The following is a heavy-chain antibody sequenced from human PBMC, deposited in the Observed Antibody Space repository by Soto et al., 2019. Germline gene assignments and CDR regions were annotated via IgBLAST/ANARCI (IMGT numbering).Heavy chain of an antibody. Sequence: SETLSLTCTVSGGSISSSSYYWGWIRQHPGKGLEWIGYIYYSGSTYYNPSLKSRVTISVDTSKNQFSLKLSSVTAADTAVYYCARFRKLPLNWFDPWGQGTLVTVSS. D-gene: IGHD1-1*01. CDR2: IYYSGST. CDR1: GGSISSSSYY. J-gene: IGHJ5*02. V-gene: IGHV4-31*03. CDR3: ARFRKLPLNWFDP.